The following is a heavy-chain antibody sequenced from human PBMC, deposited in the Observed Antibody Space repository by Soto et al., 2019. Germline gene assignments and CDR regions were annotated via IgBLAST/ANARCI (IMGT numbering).Heavy chain of an antibody. V-gene: IGHV3-21*01. J-gene: IGHJ4*02. Sequence: GGSLRLSCAASGFTFSSYAMNWVRQAPGKGLEWVSSISSSSSYIYYADSVKGRFTISRDNAKNSLYLQMNSLRAEDTAVYCCARGSRVATITPFDYWGQGTLVTVSS. CDR2: ISSSSSYI. CDR3: ARGSRVATITPFDY. CDR1: GFTFSSYA. D-gene: IGHD5-12*01.